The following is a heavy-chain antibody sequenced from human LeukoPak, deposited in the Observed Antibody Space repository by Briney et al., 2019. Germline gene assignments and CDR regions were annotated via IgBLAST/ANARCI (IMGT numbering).Heavy chain of an antibody. Sequence: SVKVSCKAPGGTFNNYAITWVRQAPGQGLEWMGRIIPRLGVATYAQKFQGRVTITADKSTSTAYMEIASLRSEDTAFYYCAGGYDSGGYQDYWGQGTLVTVSS. V-gene: IGHV1-69*04. D-gene: IGHD3-22*01. CDR1: GGTFNNYA. J-gene: IGHJ4*02. CDR3: AGGYDSGGYQDY. CDR2: IIPRLGVA.